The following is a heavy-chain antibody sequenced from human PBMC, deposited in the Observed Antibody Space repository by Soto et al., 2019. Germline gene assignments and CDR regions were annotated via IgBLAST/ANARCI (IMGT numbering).Heavy chain of an antibody. V-gene: IGHV3-33*01. CDR1: GFTFSSYG. J-gene: IGHJ4*02. CDR3: ARDAYPGSGSHAY. CDR2: IWYDGSNK. D-gene: IGHD3-10*01. Sequence: GGSLRLSCAASGFTFSSYGMHWVRQAPGKGLEWVARIWYDGSNKNYADSWKGRFTVSTDDSKNTLYLQMNSLSAEDTAVYYCARDAYPGSGSHAYWGQGSLVTVSS.